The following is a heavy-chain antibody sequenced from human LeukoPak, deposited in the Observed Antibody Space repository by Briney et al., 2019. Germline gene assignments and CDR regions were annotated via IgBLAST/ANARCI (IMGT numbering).Heavy chain of an antibody. CDR1: GFNFSSYE. CDR2: ISYDGSNK. J-gene: IGHJ4*02. CDR3: ARARIAVAGTHFDY. V-gene: IGHV3-30-3*01. Sequence: GGSLRLSCAASGFNFSSYEMNWVRQAPGKGLEWVAVISYDGSNKYYADSVKGRFTISRDNSKNTLYLQMNSLRAEDTAVYYCARARIAVAGTHFDYWGQGTLVTVSS. D-gene: IGHD6-19*01.